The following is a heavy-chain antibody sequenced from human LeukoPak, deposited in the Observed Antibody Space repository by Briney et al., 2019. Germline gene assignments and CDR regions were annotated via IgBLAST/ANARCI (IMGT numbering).Heavy chain of an antibody. Sequence: SQTLSLTCVISGDSVSSKSSAWNWIRQSPSRGLEWLGRTYYRSKWYSEYELSVQSRIIIKPDTSKNQFSLQLNSVTPEDTAVYYCARGYYYGSGSDSFDYWGQGTLVTVSS. CDR2: TYYRSKWYS. V-gene: IGHV6-1*01. J-gene: IGHJ4*02. CDR3: ARGYYYGSGSDSFDY. CDR1: GDSVSSKSSA. D-gene: IGHD3-10*01.